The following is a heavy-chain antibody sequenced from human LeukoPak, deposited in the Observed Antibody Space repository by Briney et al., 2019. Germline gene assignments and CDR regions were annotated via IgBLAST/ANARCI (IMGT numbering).Heavy chain of an antibody. CDR2: IIPILGIA. CDR1: GGTFSSYA. Sequence: ASVKVSCKASGGTFSSYAISWVRQAPGQGLEWMGRIIPILGIANYAQKFQGRVTITADKSTSTAYMELSSLRSEDTAVYYCARASGITMIVVVNDAFDIWGQGTMVTVSS. CDR3: ARASGITMIVVVNDAFDI. J-gene: IGHJ3*02. D-gene: IGHD3-22*01. V-gene: IGHV1-69*04.